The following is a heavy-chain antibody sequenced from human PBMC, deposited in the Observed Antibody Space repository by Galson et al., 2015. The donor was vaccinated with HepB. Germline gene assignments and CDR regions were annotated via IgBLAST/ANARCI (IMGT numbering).Heavy chain of an antibody. CDR2: INPYNGGT. J-gene: IGHJ4*02. Sequence: SVKVSCKASGFSFTGYYIHWVRQAPGQGLEWLGWINPYNGGTNHAQNFQGRVTMTSDTSIRKAYMELSGLRFDDTAIYYCARARRIQLSTTPFDYWGQGALVTVSS. CDR1: GFSFTGYY. D-gene: IGHD5-18*01. V-gene: IGHV1-2*02. CDR3: ARARRIQLSTTPFDY.